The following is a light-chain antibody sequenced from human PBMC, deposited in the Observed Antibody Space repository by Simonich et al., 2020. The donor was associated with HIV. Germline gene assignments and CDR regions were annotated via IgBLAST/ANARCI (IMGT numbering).Light chain of an antibody. J-gene: IGLJ2*01. CDR2: SNY. CDR1: GSNIGSNP. V-gene: IGLV1-44*01. Sequence: QSLLTQPPSASGTPVQRVTISCSGGGSNIGSNPVNCYQRLPGTAPKLLIYSNYYRPSGVPDRFAGSKSGTSASLAIRGLQSADEADYYCAAWDDSLNGHVVFGGGTKLTVL. CDR3: AAWDDSLNGHVV.